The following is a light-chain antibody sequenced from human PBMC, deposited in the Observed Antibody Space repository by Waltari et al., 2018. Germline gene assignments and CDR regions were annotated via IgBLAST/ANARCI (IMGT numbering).Light chain of an antibody. V-gene: IGKV3-20*01. CDR1: QSGGSD. CDR3: QKYVNXPAT. Sequence: CGASQSGGSDLAGCQQNPGQAPRVLIYDASTRATGIPDRFSGSGSGTDFSLTISRLESEDFAVYYXQKYVNXPATFGQGTKVEIK. J-gene: IGKJ1*01. CDR2: DAS.